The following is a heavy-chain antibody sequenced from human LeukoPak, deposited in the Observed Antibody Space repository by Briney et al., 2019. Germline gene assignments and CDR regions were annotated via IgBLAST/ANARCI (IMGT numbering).Heavy chain of an antibody. CDR3: ARGTNYDILTGYYGAPLFDY. Sequence: SETLSLTRTVSGGSISSYYWSWIRQPPGKGLEWIGYIYYSGSTNYNPSLKSRVTISVDTSKNQFSLKLSSVTAADTAVYYCARGTNYDILTGYYGAPLFDYWGQGTLVTVSS. CDR2: IYYSGST. D-gene: IGHD3-9*01. J-gene: IGHJ4*02. CDR1: GGSISSYY. V-gene: IGHV4-59*01.